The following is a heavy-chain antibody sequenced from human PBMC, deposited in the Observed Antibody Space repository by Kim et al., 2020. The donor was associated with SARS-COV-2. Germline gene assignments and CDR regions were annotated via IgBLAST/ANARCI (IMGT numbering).Heavy chain of an antibody. CDR2: IYHSGST. V-gene: IGHV4-4*02. CDR1: GGSISSSNW. J-gene: IGHJ4*02. D-gene: IGHD6-13*01. CDR3: ASSAAGSVIFDY. Sequence: SETLSLTCAVSGGSISSSNWWSWVRQPPGKGLEWIGEIYHSGSTNYNPSLKSQATISVDKSKNQFSLKLSSVTAADTAVYYCASSAAGSVIFDYWGQGTLVTVSS.